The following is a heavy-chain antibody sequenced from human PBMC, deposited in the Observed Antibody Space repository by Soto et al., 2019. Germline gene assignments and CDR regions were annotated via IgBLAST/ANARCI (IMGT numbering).Heavy chain of an antibody. CDR2: IYYSGST. CDR3: ARGSTLLLFGEFHNWFDP. Sequence: QVQLQESGPGLVKPSQTLSLTCTVSGGSISSGDYYWSWIRQPPGKGLEWIGYIYYSGSTYYNPSLMSRVTISVDTSKNQFSLKLSSVTAADTAVYYCARGSTLLLFGEFHNWFDPWGQGTLVTVSS. CDR1: GGSISSGDYY. J-gene: IGHJ5*02. D-gene: IGHD3-10*01. V-gene: IGHV4-30-4*01.